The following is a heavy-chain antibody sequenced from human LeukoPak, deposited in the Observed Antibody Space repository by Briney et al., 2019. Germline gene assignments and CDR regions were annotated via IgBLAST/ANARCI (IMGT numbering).Heavy chain of an antibody. J-gene: IGHJ4*02. V-gene: IGHV3-9*03. Sequence: PGGSQRLSCAASGFTFDDYAMHWVRQAPGKGLEWVSGISWNSGSIGYADSVKGRFTISRDNAKNSLYLQMNSLRAEDMALYYCAKAGSGYDRRAFDYWGQGTLVTVSS. CDR2: ISWNSGSI. D-gene: IGHD5-12*01. CDR3: AKAGSGYDRRAFDY. CDR1: GFTFDDYA.